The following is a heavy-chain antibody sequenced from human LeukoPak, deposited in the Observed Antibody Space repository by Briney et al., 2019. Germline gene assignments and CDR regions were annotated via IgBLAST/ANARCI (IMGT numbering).Heavy chain of an antibody. CDR3: ARVYRRLRSPSQPGYNWFDP. J-gene: IGHJ5*02. CDR2: INHSGST. CDR1: GGSFSGYY. Sequence: SETLSLTCAVYGGSFSGYYWSWIRQPPGKGLEWIGEINHSGSTNYNPSLKSRVPISVDTSKNQFSLKLSSVTAADTAVYYCARVYRRLRSPSQPGYNWFDPWGQGTLVTVSS. V-gene: IGHV4-34*01. D-gene: IGHD3-16*01.